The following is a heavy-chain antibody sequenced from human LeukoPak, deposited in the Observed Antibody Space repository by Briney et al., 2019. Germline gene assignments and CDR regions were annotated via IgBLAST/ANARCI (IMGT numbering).Heavy chain of an antibody. CDR3: ARASYYYDSRGKVDY. Sequence: SETLPLTCAVYGGSFSGYYWSWIRQPPGKGLEWIGEINHSGSTNHNPSLKSRVTISVDTSKNQFSLKLSSVTAADTAVYYCARASYYYDSRGKVDYWGQGTLVTVSS. V-gene: IGHV4-34*01. D-gene: IGHD3-22*01. J-gene: IGHJ4*02. CDR2: INHSGST. CDR1: GGSFSGYY.